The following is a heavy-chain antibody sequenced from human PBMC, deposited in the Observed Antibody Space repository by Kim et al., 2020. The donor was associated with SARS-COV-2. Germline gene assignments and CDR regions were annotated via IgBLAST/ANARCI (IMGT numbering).Heavy chain of an antibody. CDR2: IYYSGST. J-gene: IGHJ4*02. V-gene: IGHV4-39*01. Sequence: SETLSLTCTVSGGSISSSSYYWGWIRQPPGKGLEWIGSIYYSGSTYYNPSLKSRVTISVDTSKNQFSMKLSSVTAADTAVYYCARRGGVVAALVSWGQGTLVTVSS. D-gene: IGHD2-15*01. CDR3: ARRGGVVAALVS. CDR1: GGSISSSSYY.